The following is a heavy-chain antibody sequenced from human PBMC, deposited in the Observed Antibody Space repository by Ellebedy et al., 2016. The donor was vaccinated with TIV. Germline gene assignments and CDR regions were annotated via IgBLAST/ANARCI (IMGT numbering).Heavy chain of an antibody. V-gene: IGHV4-59*08. Sequence: MPSETLSLTCIVSGGSINNYYWTWIRQSPGNGLEWIGEINHSGTAKYKPSLKSRVTMSVDTSKNQFSLKLSSVTAADTAVYYCATYTMGRLDYWGQGTLVTVSS. J-gene: IGHJ4*02. CDR3: ATYTMGRLDY. D-gene: IGHD1-1*01. CDR1: GGSINNYY. CDR2: INHSGTA.